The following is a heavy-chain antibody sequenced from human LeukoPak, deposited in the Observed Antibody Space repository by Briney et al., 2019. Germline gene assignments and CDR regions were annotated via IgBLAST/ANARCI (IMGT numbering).Heavy chain of an antibody. J-gene: IGHJ5*02. V-gene: IGHV1-2*02. D-gene: IGHD6-13*01. CDR3: ARNRRSAAAAERNWFDP. CDR2: INPNSGGT. Sequence: ASVKVSCTASGYTFTGYYMHWVRQAPGQGLEWMGWINPNSGGTNYAQKFQGRVTMTRDTSISTAYMELSRLRSDDTAVYYCARNRRSAAAAERNWFDPWGQGTLVTVSS. CDR1: GYTFTGYY.